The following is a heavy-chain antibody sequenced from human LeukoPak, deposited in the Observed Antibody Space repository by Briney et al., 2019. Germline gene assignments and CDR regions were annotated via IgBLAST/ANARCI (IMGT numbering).Heavy chain of an antibody. CDR2: IYSGGST. CDR3: ASLIFGVVIGY. V-gene: IGHV3-53*01. J-gene: IGHJ4*02. Sequence: GGSLRLSCAASGFTVSSNYMSWVRQAPGKGLEWVSVIYSGGSTYYADSVKGRFTISRDNSKSTLYLQMNSLRAEDTAVYYCASLIFGVVIGYWGQGTLVTVSS. D-gene: IGHD3-3*01. CDR1: GFTVSSNY.